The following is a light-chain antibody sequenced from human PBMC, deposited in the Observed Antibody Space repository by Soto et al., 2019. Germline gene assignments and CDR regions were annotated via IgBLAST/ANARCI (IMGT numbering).Light chain of an antibody. CDR2: ETD. V-gene: IGLV1-44*01. CDR3: EAWDETLDGLYV. CDR1: SSNVAINP. Sequence: QSVLTQPPSVSRTPGQRVTISCSGSSSNVAINPVNWYQHLPGAAPRLLIYETDRRSSGVPDRFSASKSGTSASLAISGLTSEDEADYYCEAWDETLDGLYVFGTGTKLTVL. J-gene: IGLJ1*01.